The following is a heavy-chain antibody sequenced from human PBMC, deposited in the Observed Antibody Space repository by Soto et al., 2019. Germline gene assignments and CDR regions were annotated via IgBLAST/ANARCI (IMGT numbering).Heavy chain of an antibody. D-gene: IGHD6-6*01. CDR2: IIPIFGTA. CDR1: GGTFSSYA. Sequence: SVKVSCKASGGTFSSYAISWVRQAPGQGLEWMGGIIPIFGTANYAQKFQGRVTITADKSTSTAYMELSSLRSEDTAVYYCARHTNHNMAARPGWFDPWGQGTLVTVSS. V-gene: IGHV1-69*06. CDR3: ARHTNHNMAARPGWFDP. J-gene: IGHJ5*02.